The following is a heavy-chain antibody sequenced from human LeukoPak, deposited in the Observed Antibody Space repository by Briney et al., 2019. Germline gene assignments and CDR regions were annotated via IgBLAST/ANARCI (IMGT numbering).Heavy chain of an antibody. Sequence: GGSLRLSCAASGFTVSSNYMSWVRQAPGKGLEWVSVIYSGGSTYYADSVKGRFTISRDNANNTLFLQMSSLRVEDTAVYYCATSDAGTPSLWGQGTLVTVSS. CDR3: ATSDAGTPSL. CDR1: GFTVSSNY. J-gene: IGHJ4*02. D-gene: IGHD1-7*01. CDR2: IYSGGST. V-gene: IGHV3-53*01.